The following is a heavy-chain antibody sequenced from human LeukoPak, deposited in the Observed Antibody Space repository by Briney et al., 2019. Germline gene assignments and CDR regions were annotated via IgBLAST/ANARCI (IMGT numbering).Heavy chain of an antibody. D-gene: IGHD4-11*01. Sequence: SVKVSCKASGGTFSSYAISWVRQAPGQGLEWMGGIIPIFGTANYAQKFQGRVTITADESTSTAYMELSSLRSEDTAVYYCARVPHYKSRTYFDYWGQGTLVTVSS. CDR2: IIPIFGTA. J-gene: IGHJ4*02. V-gene: IGHV1-69*13. CDR3: ARVPHYKSRTYFDY. CDR1: GGTFSSYA.